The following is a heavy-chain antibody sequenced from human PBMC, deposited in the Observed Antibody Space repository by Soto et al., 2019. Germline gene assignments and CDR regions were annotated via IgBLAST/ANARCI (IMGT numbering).Heavy chain of an antibody. CDR2: IIPLFGTA. J-gene: IGHJ4*02. V-gene: IGHV1-69*06. Sequence: QVYLVQSGAEVKKPRSSVKISCKASGGIFSSNTINWVRQAAGQGLEWMGGIIPLFGTANYAEKFQGRVTITADKSTKTEYMELTSLRSEDTAVYSCASKAACGGDCYAFDSWGQGTLVTVSS. CDR3: ASKAACGGDCYAFDS. D-gene: IGHD2-21*02. CDR1: GGIFSSNT.